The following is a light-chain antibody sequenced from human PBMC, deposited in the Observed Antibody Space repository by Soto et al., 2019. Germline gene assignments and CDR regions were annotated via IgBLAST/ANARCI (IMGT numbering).Light chain of an antibody. CDR2: DVS. Sequence: QSVLIQPASVSGSPGQSITISCTGTSSDVGGYNYVPWYQQHPGKAPKLMIYDVSNRPSGVSNRFAGSKSDNTASLTISGLQAEYEGDYYCSSYSSSSTRVFGTGTKVTVL. J-gene: IGLJ1*01. CDR1: SSDVGGYNY. CDR3: SSYSSSSTRV. V-gene: IGLV2-14*01.